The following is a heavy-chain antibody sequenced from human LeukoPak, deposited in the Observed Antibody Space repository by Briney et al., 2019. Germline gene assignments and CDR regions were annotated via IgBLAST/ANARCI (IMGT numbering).Heavy chain of an antibody. CDR1: GGSISSGSYY. CDR3: ARSGGSAPFDY. D-gene: IGHD3-10*01. Sequence: SETLSLTCTVSGGSISSGSYYWSWIRQPAGKGLEWIGRIYTSGSTNYNPSLKSRVTISVDTSKNQFSLKLSSVTAADTAVYYCARSGGSAPFDYWGQGTLVTVSS. V-gene: IGHV4-61*02. J-gene: IGHJ4*02. CDR2: IYTSGST.